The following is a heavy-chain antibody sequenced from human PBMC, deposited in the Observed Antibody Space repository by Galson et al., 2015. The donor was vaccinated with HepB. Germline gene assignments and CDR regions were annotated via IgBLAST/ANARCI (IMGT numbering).Heavy chain of an antibody. D-gene: IGHD1-26*01. CDR3: AREGWKLLVGPSDAFDI. Sequence: SVKVSCKASGYTFTGYYMHWVRQAPGQGLEWMGWINPNSGGTNYAQKFQGWVTRTRDTSISTAYMELSRLRSDDTAVYYCAREGWKLLVGPSDAFDIWGQGTMVTVSS. CDR2: INPNSGGT. V-gene: IGHV1-2*04. J-gene: IGHJ3*02. CDR1: GYTFTGYY.